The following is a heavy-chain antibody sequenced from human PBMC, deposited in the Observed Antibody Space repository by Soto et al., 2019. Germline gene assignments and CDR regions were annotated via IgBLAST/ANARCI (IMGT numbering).Heavy chain of an antibody. CDR3: ARDRAYSRFDY. J-gene: IGHJ4*02. V-gene: IGHV3-7*03. Sequence: EVQLVESGGGLVQPGGSLRLSCAVSGFSFSSAWMTWIRQAPGKGLERGAIMNEDGSERYYVDSVKGRFTISRDNAKNALFLQMNSLRFEDTAVYFCARDRAYSRFDYWGQGSLVTVSS. CDR1: GFSFSSAW. D-gene: IGHD4-4*01. CDR2: MNEDGSER.